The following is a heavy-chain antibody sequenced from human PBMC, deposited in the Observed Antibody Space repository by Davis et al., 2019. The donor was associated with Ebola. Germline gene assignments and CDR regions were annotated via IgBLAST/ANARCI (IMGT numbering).Heavy chain of an antibody. CDR2: ILEEGSNK. Sequence: GESLKISCAASGFTFSSYGMHWVRQAPAKGLEWVAVILEEGSNKDYVDCVKVRFTISRDNAKNSLYLQMNSLRAEDTAVYYCARDWSTVAGPSNWFDPWGQGTLVTVSS. CDR3: ARDWSTVAGPSNWFDP. V-gene: IGHV3-33*01. CDR1: GFTFSSYG. J-gene: IGHJ5*02. D-gene: IGHD6-19*01.